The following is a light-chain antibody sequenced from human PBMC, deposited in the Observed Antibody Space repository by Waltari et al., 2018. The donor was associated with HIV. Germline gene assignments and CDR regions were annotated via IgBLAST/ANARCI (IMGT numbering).Light chain of an antibody. J-gene: IGLJ3*02. V-gene: IGLV3-10*01. CDR3: YSRDSSGNSWV. CDR1: ALPKRY. Sequence: SYELTQPPSVSVSPGQTARITCSGDALPKRYAYWYQQKSGQAPVLGIYEDSKRPSGIPERFSGSSSGTMATVTISGAQVEDEADYYCYSRDSSGNSWVFGGGTKLTVL. CDR2: EDS.